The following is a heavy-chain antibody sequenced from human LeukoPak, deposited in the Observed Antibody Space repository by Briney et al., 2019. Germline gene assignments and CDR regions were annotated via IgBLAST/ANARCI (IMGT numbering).Heavy chain of an antibody. J-gene: IGHJ4*02. CDR1: GGSISSSSYY. CDR3: ARLTAIWTGDY. V-gene: IGHV4-39*01. CDR2: IYYSGIT. D-gene: IGHD5-18*01. Sequence: PSETLSLTCTVSGGSISSSSYYWGWIRQPPGKGLEWIGSIYYSGITYYNPSLKSRVTISVDTSKNQFSLKLSSVTAADTAVYYCARLTAIWTGDYWGQGTLVTVSS.